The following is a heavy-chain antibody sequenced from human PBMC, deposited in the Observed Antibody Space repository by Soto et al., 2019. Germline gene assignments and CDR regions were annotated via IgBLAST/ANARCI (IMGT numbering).Heavy chain of an antibody. Sequence: QVQLVESGGGVVQPGRSLRLSCAASGFTFSSYGMHWVRQAPGKGLEWVAVISYDGSNKYYADSVKGRFTISRDNSKNTLYLQMNSLRAEDTAVYYCAKEGVRQLVRDYYYYGMDVWGQGTTVTVSS. D-gene: IGHD6-13*01. CDR2: ISYDGSNK. V-gene: IGHV3-30*18. J-gene: IGHJ6*02. CDR1: GFTFSSYG. CDR3: AKEGVRQLVRDYYYYGMDV.